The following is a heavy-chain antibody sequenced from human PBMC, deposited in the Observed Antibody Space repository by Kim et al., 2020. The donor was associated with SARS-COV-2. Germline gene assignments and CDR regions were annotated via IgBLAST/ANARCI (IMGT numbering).Heavy chain of an antibody. J-gene: IGHJ6*03. CDR2: IWYDGSNK. CDR3: ARESSSWYGFYYYYMDV. CDR1: GFTFSSYG. D-gene: IGHD6-13*01. Sequence: GGSLRLSCAASGFTFSSYGMHWVRQAPGKGLEWVAIIWYDGSNKYYADSVKGRFTISRDNSKNTLYLQMNSLRAEETAVYYCARESSSWYGFYYYYMDVWGKGTTVTVSS. V-gene: IGHV3-33*01.